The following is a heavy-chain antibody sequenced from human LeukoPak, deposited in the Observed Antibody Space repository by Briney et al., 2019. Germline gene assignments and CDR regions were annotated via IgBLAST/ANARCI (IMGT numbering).Heavy chain of an antibody. D-gene: IGHD5-18*01. J-gene: IGHJ4*02. V-gene: IGHV7-4-1*02. CDR1: GYTFTSYA. CDR3: AREGYSYDLGHFDY. CDR2: ISTNTGNP. Sequence: ASVKVSCKASGYTFTSYAMNWVRQAPGQGLEWMGWISTNTGNPTYAQGFTGRFVFSLDTSVSTAYLQISSLKAEDTAVYYCAREGYSYDLGHFDYWGQGTLVTVSS.